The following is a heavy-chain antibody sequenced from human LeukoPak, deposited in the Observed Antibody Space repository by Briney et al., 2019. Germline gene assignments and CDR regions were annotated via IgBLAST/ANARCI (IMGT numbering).Heavy chain of an antibody. V-gene: IGHV3-21*01. D-gene: IGHD6-13*01. CDR1: GFTFSSYS. Sequence: GGSLRLSCAASGFTFSSYSMNWVRQAPGKGLEWVSSISSSSSYIYYADSVKGRFTISRENAKNSLYLQMNSLRAEDTAVYYCARDLSSYSSSWYIRDAYLDYWGQGTLVTVSS. CDR2: ISSSSSYI. CDR3: ARDLSSYSSSWYIRDAYLDY. J-gene: IGHJ4*02.